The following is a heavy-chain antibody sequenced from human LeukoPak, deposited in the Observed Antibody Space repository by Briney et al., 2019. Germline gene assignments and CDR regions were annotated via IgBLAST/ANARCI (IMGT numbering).Heavy chain of an antibody. V-gene: IGHV3-21*01. CDR3: AGVIAAGSWIDY. CDR1: GFTFSSYS. J-gene: IGHJ4*02. D-gene: IGHD6-13*01. Sequence: AGSLSLSCAASGFTFSSYSMNWVRQAPGKGLEWVSSISSSSSYIYYADSVKGRFTISRDNAKNSLYLQMNGLRAEDTAVYYCAGVIAAGSWIDYWGEGTLVTVSS. CDR2: ISSSSSYI.